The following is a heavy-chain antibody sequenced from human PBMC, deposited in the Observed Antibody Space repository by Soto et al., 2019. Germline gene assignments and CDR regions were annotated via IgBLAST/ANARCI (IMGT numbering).Heavy chain of an antibody. D-gene: IGHD5-12*01. V-gene: IGHV5-51*01. CDR2: IYPGDSDT. CDR1: GYSFTSYW. J-gene: IGHJ6*03. CDR3: ARGSGYDYYYYYYMDV. Sequence: GESLKISCKGSGYSFTSYWIGWVRQMPGKGLEWMGIIYPGDSDTRYSPSFQGQVTISADKSISTAYLQWSSLKASDTAMYYCARGSGYDYYYYYYMDVWGKGTTVTVSS.